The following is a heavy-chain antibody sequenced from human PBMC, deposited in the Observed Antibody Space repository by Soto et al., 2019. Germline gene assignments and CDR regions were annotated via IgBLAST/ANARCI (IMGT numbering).Heavy chain of an antibody. CDR3: ARGIGGTSDY. Sequence: QVQLQQWGAGLLKPSETLSLTCAVHGGPFSGYYWSWIRQPPGKGLEWIGEINYSGNTNYTPSLKSRVTISVDTSKKHFPLTLSSVTAADTAVYYCARGIGGTSDYWGQGTLVTVSS. D-gene: IGHD2-15*01. J-gene: IGHJ4*02. CDR1: GGPFSGYY. V-gene: IGHV4-34*01. CDR2: INYSGNT.